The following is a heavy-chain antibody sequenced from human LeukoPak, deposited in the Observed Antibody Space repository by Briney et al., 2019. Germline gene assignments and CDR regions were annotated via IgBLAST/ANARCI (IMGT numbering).Heavy chain of an antibody. V-gene: IGHV4-4*07. Sequence: PSETLSLTCTVSGGSISSYYWSWIRQPAGKGLEWIGRIYTSGSTNYNPSLKSRVTMSVDTSKNQFSLKLSSVTAADTAVYYCARANRYCSSTSCSLFDYWGQGTLVTASS. J-gene: IGHJ4*02. D-gene: IGHD2-2*01. CDR2: IYTSGST. CDR3: ARANRYCSSTSCSLFDY. CDR1: GGSISSYY.